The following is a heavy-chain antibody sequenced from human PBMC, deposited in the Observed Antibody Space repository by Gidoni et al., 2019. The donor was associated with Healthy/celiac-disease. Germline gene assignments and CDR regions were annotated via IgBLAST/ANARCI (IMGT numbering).Heavy chain of an antibody. CDR1: GFPFSSYA. J-gene: IGHJ4*02. CDR2: ISGSGGST. Sequence: EVQLLESGGGLVQPGGSLRLSCAASGFPFSSYAMSWVRQAPGKGLEWVSAISGSGGSTYYADSVKGRFTISRDNSKNTLYLQMNSLRAEDTAVYYCAKGFITGTNVFDDEVDYWGQGTLVTVSS. V-gene: IGHV3-23*01. D-gene: IGHD1-7*01. CDR3: AKGFITGTNVFDDEVDY.